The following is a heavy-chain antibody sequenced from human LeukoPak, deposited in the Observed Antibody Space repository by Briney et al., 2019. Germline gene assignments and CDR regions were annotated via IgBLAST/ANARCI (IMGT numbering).Heavy chain of an antibody. CDR3: ARGGYCSSTSCYTISYYYYGMDV. D-gene: IGHD2-2*02. J-gene: IGHJ6*02. Sequence: ASETLSLTCAVYGGSFSGYYWSWIRQPPGKGLEWIGEINHSGSTNYNPSLKSRVTISVDTSKNQFSLKLSSVTAADTAVYYCARGGYCSSTSCYTISYYYYGMDVWGQGTTVTVSS. CDR2: INHSGST. CDR1: GGSFSGYY. V-gene: IGHV4-34*01.